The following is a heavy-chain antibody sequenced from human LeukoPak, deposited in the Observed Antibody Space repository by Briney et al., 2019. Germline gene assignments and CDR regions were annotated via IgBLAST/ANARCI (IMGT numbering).Heavy chain of an antibody. Sequence: SETLSLTCAVYGGSFSGYYWSWIRQPPGKGLEWIGEINHSGSTSYNPSLKSRVTISVDTSKNQFSLKLSSVTAADTAVYYCARGGLRYFDWLFHNWFDPWGQGTLVTVSS. CDR3: ARGGLRYFDWLFHNWFDP. D-gene: IGHD3-9*01. J-gene: IGHJ5*02. CDR1: GGSFSGYY. V-gene: IGHV4-34*01. CDR2: INHSGST.